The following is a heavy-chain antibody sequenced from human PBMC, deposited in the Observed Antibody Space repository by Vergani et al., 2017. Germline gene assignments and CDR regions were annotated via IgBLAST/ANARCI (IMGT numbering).Heavy chain of an antibody. Sequence: EVQLVESGGGIVKPGGSLRLSCVASGFSFRNAWMNWVRRTPGKGLEWVGRIKSTFDRGTTDYAAAVKGRFTSSRDYSKNTMFLQMNGLKTEDIGVYYCTTDPRYCGDCSCYWLRDHHYYGMDVWGQGTTVTVSS. J-gene: IGHJ6*02. CDR2: IKSTFDRGTT. D-gene: IGHD2-21*01. CDR1: GFSFRNAW. CDR3: TTDPRYCGDCSCYWLRDHHYYGMDV. V-gene: IGHV3-15*07.